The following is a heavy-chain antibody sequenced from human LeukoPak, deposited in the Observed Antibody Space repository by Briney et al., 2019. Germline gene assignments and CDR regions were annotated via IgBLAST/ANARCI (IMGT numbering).Heavy chain of an antibody. J-gene: IGHJ4*02. CDR1: GGTFSSYA. CDR3: ARGGQWGYFDY. Sequence: ASEKVSCKASGGTFSSYAISWVRQAPGQGLECMGGMIAIFGTANYAQKFQGRVTITADESTSTAYMKLSSLRSEDTAVYYCARGGQWGYFDYWGQGTLVTASS. CDR2: MIAIFGTA. V-gene: IGHV1-69*01. D-gene: IGHD1-26*01.